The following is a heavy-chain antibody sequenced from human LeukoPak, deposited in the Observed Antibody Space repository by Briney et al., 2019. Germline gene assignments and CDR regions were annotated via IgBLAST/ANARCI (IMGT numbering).Heavy chain of an antibody. CDR2: IIPIFGTA. J-gene: IGHJ6*03. D-gene: IGHD6-19*01. CDR3: ARGIAVAGSYYYYYMDV. Sequence: VASVKVSCKASGGTFSSYAISWVRQAPGQGLEWMGGIIPIFGTANYAQKFQGRVTITTDESTSTAYMELSSLRSEDTAVYYCARGIAVAGSYYYYYMDVWGKGTTVTVSS. CDR1: GGTFSSYA. V-gene: IGHV1-69*05.